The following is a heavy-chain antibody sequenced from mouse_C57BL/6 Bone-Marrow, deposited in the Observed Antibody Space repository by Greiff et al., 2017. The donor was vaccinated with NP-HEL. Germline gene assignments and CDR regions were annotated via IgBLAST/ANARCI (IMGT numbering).Heavy chain of an antibody. CDR3: TRSSYGYVYAMDY. J-gene: IGHJ4*01. V-gene: IGHV1-15*01. D-gene: IGHD2-2*01. CDR2: IDPETGGT. CDR1: GYTFTDYE. Sequence: VQLQQSGAELVRPGASVTLSCKASGYTFTDYEMHWVKQTPVHGLEWIGAIDPETGGTAYNQKFKGKAILTADKSSSTAYMELRSLTSEDSAVYYCTRSSYGYVYAMDYWGQGTSVTVSS.